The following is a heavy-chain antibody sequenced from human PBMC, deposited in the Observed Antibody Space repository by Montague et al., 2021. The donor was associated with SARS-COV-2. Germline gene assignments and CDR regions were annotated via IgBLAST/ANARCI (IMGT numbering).Heavy chain of an antibody. V-gene: IGHV4-39*01. CDR1: GGSISSSSYY. J-gene: IGHJ4*02. CDR2: IYYCGST. CDR3: ARESGSGSYLVY. D-gene: IGHD3-10*01. Sequence: SETLSLTCTVSGGSISSSSYYWGWIRQPPGKGLEWIGSIYYCGSTYYNPSLKSRVTISVDTSKNQFSLKLSSVTAADTAVYYCARESGSGSYLVYWGQGTLVTVSS.